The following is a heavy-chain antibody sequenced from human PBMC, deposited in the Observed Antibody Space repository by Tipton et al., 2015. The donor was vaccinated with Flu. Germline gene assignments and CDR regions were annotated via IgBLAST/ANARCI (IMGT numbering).Heavy chain of an antibody. CDR2: IGGNGGFT. Sequence: SLRLSCAGGTFGFESRAMHWVRQRPGKGLEWVSGIGGNGGFTNYAESVKGRFTVSRDNSKNILYLQMNSLRADDTAVYFCARDEGGTYPDWGQGTLVTVSS. J-gene: IGHJ4*02. CDR1: TFGFESRA. D-gene: IGHD1-14*01. V-gene: IGHV3-23*01. CDR3: ARDEGGTYPD.